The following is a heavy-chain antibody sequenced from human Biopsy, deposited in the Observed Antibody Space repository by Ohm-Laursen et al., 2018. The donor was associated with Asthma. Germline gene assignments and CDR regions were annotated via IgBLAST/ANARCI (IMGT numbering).Heavy chain of an antibody. Sequence: SLRLSCAASGFTFSSYGMHWVRQAPGKGLEWVAIIWYDGSNTYYADSVKGRFTISRDNSKNTLYLQMNSLRAEDTAVYYCARDREYSSGWYQPLFDYWGQGTLVTVSS. D-gene: IGHD6-19*01. CDR1: GFTFSSYG. J-gene: IGHJ4*02. CDR2: IWYDGSNT. V-gene: IGHV3-33*01. CDR3: ARDREYSSGWYQPLFDY.